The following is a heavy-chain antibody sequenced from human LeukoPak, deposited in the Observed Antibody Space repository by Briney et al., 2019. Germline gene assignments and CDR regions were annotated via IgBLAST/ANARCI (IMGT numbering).Heavy chain of an antibody. J-gene: IGHJ4*02. CDR3: ARDVGAYSYGCTSLDY. CDR1: GYTFTGYY. V-gene: IGHV1-2*04. Sequence: ASVKVSCKASGYTFTGYYMHWVRQAPGQGLEWMGWINPNSGGTNYAQKFQGWVTMTRDTSISTAYMELSRLRSDDTAVYYCARDVGAYSYGCTSLDYWGQGTLVTVSS. D-gene: IGHD5-18*01. CDR2: INPNSGGT.